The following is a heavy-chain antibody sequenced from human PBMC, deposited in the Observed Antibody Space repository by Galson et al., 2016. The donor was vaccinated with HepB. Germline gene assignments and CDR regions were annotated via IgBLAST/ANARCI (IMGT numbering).Heavy chain of an antibody. CDR1: GFTFSRYG. D-gene: IGHD3-10*01. CDR2: ISFDGSNK. Sequence: SLRLSCAASGFTFSRYGMHWVRQAPGKGLEWVAGISFDGSNKYYADSVKGRFAVSRVNPKNTLYLQMNSLRDEDTAVYYCANQNYNSGADYWGQGTLVTVSS. V-gene: IGHV3-30*18. J-gene: IGHJ4*02. CDR3: ANQNYNSGADY.